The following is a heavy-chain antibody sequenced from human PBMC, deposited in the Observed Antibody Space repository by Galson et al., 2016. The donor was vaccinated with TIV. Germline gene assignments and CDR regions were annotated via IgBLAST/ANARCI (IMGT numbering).Heavy chain of an antibody. CDR1: GDSMTGHS. V-gene: IGHV4-59*11. Sequence: ETLSLTCTVSGDSMTGHSWSWTRQTPGKGLEWIGYIHPSGTTNYNPSLKSRVSISIDTSKTQFSLNLRSVSAADTAIYYCARGGSGWPRVPVYYFSYMEVWGKGTTVSVSS. J-gene: IGHJ6*03. CDR2: IHPSGTT. CDR3: ARGGSGWPRVPVYYFSYMEV. D-gene: IGHD6-19*01.